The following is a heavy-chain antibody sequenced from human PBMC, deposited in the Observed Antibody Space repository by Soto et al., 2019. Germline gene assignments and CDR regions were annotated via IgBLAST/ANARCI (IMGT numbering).Heavy chain of an antibody. Sequence: QVQMVESGGGLVKPGGSLRLSCAASGFTFSDYYMSWIRQAPGKGLEWVSYISSSGSTIYYADSVKGRFTISRDNAKNSLYLQMNSLRAEDTAVYYCARDNPKPRSGPSGGVPVDYYYGMDVWGQGTTVTVSS. V-gene: IGHV3-11*01. CDR1: GFTFSDYY. D-gene: IGHD2-15*01. CDR3: ARDNPKPRSGPSGGVPVDYYYGMDV. J-gene: IGHJ6*02. CDR2: ISSSGSTI.